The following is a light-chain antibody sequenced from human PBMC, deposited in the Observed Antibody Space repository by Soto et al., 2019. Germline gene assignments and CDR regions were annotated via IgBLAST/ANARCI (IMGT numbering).Light chain of an antibody. J-gene: IGLJ1*01. CDR1: SSSVGSNA. Sequence: QSVLTQTPSASGTPGQRVTISCSGSSSSVGSNAVNWYQQLPGTAPKVLIYSNNQRPAGVPDRFSGSKSGTSASLAISGLQSEDEAEYYCATWDDSLNSYVFGTGNKLTVL. CDR2: SNN. V-gene: IGLV1-44*01. CDR3: ATWDDSLNSYV.